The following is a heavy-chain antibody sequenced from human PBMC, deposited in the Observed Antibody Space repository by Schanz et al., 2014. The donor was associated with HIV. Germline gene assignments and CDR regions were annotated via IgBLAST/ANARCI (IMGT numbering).Heavy chain of an antibody. CDR3: ARDYPYSSSSNYFDY. Sequence: QVQLVESGGGVVQPGRSLRLSCAASGFTFSSYGIHWGRQAPGKGREWAAVVSYDGGNKYYADSVKGRFTNSRDNSKNTLYLQMNSLRADDTAVYYCARDYPYSSSSNYFDYWGQGTLVTVSS. D-gene: IGHD6-6*01. J-gene: IGHJ4*02. CDR2: VSYDGGNK. V-gene: IGHV3-30*03. CDR1: GFTFSSYG.